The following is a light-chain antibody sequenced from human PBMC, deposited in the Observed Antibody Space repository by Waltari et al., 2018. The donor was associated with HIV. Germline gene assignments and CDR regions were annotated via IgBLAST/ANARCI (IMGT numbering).Light chain of an antibody. J-gene: IGKJ2*01. V-gene: IGKV1-39*01. Sequence: DIQMTQSPPHWSASVGDRVTILCRSSQSIGHYLNWYVHKPGTDPKLLIYGASSLQSSVPSRFSGSGSGTDFALTISSLQPEDFATYYCQQSHLTPTAFGQGTKLEI. CDR1: QSIGHY. CDR3: QQSHLTPTA. CDR2: GAS.